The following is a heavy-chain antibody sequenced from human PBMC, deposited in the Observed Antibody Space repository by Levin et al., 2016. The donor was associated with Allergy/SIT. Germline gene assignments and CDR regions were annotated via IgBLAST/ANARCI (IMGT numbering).Heavy chain of an antibody. Sequence: ASVKVSCKASGYTFTGYYMHWVRQAPGQGLEWMGWINPNSGGTNYAQKFQGRVTMTRDTSISTAYMELSRLRSDDTAVYYCARGFLKEGPETGADYYYYGMDVWGQGTTVTVSS. D-gene: IGHD2-21*01. V-gene: IGHV1-2*02. CDR2: INPNSGGT. CDR1: GYTFTGYY. CDR3: ARGFLKEGPETGADYYYYGMDV. J-gene: IGHJ6*02.